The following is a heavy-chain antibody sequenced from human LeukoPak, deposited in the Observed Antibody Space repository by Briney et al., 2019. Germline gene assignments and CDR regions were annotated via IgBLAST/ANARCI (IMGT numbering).Heavy chain of an antibody. CDR3: ARGGSSSLDYYGMDV. CDR1: GYTFTSYD. D-gene: IGHD6-13*01. J-gene: IGHJ6*02. V-gene: IGHV1-8*01. CDR2: MNPNSGNT. Sequence: ASVKVSCKASGYTFTSYDINWVRQATGQGLGWMGWMNPNSGNTGYAQKFQGRVTMTRNTSISTAYMELSSLRSEDTAVYYCARGGSSSLDYYGMDVWGQGTTVTVSS.